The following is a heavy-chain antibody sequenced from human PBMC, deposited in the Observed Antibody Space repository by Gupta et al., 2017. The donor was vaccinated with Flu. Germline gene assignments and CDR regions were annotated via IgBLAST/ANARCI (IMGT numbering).Heavy chain of an antibody. J-gene: IGHJ4*02. Sequence: EVQVVESGGGLEKPGGSARLSCAVSGLTFRYGWVSWVRQAPGKGLEWVGRIKSKTDGGTTDYAAPVKGRFTISRDDSTNTVYLQMNSLKTEDTALYYCSTKGYCGGGCYYDYWGQGTLVTVSS. CDR2: IKSKTDGGTT. CDR3: STKGYCGGGCYYDY. CDR1: GLTFRYGW. D-gene: IGHD2-21*02. V-gene: IGHV3-15*01.